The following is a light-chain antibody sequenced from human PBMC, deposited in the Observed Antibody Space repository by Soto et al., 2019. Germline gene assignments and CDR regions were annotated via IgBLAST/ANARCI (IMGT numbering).Light chain of an antibody. CDR1: QSISSY. V-gene: IGKV1-39*01. Sequence: DIQMTQSPSSLSASVGDRVTITCRASQSISSYLNWYQQKPGKAPKLVIYAASSLQSGVPSRFSGSGSGTDFTLTISSLQPEDFATYYCQQSYSTPFTFGGGTKVEIK. J-gene: IGKJ4*01. CDR3: QQSYSTPFT. CDR2: AAS.